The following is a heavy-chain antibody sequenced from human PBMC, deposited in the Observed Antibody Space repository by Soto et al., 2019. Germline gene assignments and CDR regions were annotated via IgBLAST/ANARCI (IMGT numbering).Heavy chain of an antibody. J-gene: IGHJ6*02. D-gene: IGHD2-2*01. Sequence: QVQLQESGPGLVKPSQTLSLTCTVSGGSISSGGYYWSWIRQHPGKGLEWIGYIYYSGSTYYNPYLKSRVTISVDTSKNQFSLKLSSVTAADTAVYYCAREGLGYCISTSCYYYYGMDVWGQGTTVTVSS. V-gene: IGHV4-31*03. CDR3: AREGLGYCISTSCYYYYGMDV. CDR1: GGSISSGGYY. CDR2: IYYSGST.